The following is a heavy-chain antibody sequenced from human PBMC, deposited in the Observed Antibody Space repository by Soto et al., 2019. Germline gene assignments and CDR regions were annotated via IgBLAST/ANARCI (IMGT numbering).Heavy chain of an antibody. Sequence: QVQLVESGGGVVQPGRSLRLSCAASGFTFSSYSMHWVRQAPGKGLEWVAVISYDGSNKYYADSVKGRFTISRDNSKNTLYLQMNSLRAEDTAVYYCAKDGEEGIDYWGQGTLVTVSS. CDR3: AKDGEEGIDY. J-gene: IGHJ4*02. V-gene: IGHV3-30*18. CDR2: ISYDGSNK. CDR1: GFTFSSYS.